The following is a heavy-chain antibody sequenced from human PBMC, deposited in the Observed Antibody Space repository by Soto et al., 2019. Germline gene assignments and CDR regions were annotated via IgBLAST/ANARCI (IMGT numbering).Heavy chain of an antibody. CDR2: ISAYNGNT. D-gene: IGHD2-8*01. Sequence: GSVKVSCKASGYTFTSYGISCVRQAPGEGLEWMGWISAYNGNTNYAQKLQGRVTMNTDTSTSTAYMELRSLRSEDTAVYYCARARYCTNGVCRYYNYYYGIDVWGQGTKDTVSS. CDR1: GYTFTSYG. V-gene: IGHV1-18*01. J-gene: IGHJ6*02. CDR3: ARARYCTNGVCRYYNYYYGIDV.